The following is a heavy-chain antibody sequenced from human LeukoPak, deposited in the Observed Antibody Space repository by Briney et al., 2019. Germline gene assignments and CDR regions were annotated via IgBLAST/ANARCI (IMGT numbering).Heavy chain of an antibody. D-gene: IGHD1-26*01. CDR1: GGSISSGGYY. Sequence: SQTLSLTCTVSGGSISSGGYYWSWIRQPPGKGLEWIGYIYHSGSTYYNPSLKSRVTISVDRSKNQFSLKLTSATAADTAVYYCAREGGSWSSWGLNYFDYWGQGKLVTVSS. CDR3: AREGGSWSSWGLNYFDY. V-gene: IGHV4-30-2*01. CDR2: IYHSGST. J-gene: IGHJ4*02.